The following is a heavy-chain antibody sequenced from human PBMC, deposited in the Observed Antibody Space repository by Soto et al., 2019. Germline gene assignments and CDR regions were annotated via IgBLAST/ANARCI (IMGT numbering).Heavy chain of an antibody. CDR1: GGSVTSYH. CDR3: AGGIYVCCTHCFAP. V-gene: IGHV4-59*02. J-gene: IGHJ5*02. Sequence: SGTLSLTCFVSGGSVTSYHLSWIRQFPGKGLEWIAYTSYNGNTKYNASHQSRDTITLDTSKNQFSFTLTTTTAADSAVYYCAGGIYVCCTHCFAPWGQGTLVTVSS. CDR2: TSYNGNT. D-gene: IGHD2-21*01.